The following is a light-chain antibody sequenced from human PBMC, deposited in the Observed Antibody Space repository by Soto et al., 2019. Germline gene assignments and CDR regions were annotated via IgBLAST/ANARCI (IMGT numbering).Light chain of an antibody. CDR2: DTS. CDR1: QGIDTW. Sequence: DIQMTQSPSSVSASVGDRVTITCRASQGIDTWLAWFQQKPGEAPKLLVYDTSTLQSGVPSRFSGSRSGKAFTLTISSLQPEDFATYYCQQANSFPFTFGPGTKVDIK. CDR3: QQANSFPFT. J-gene: IGKJ3*01. V-gene: IGKV1D-12*01.